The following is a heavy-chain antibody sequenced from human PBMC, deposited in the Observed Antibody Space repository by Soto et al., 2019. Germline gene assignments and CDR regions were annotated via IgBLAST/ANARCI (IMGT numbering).Heavy chain of an antibody. D-gene: IGHD2-2*01. CDR2: ISAYNGNT. J-gene: IGHJ4*02. V-gene: IGHV1-18*04. Sequence: QVQLVQSGAEVXKXXXSVKVSCKTSGYTFTSHGISWVRQAPGQGLEWMGWISAYNGNTNYAQKLQGRVTMTTDTPTSTAYMELRSLRSDDTAVYYCARTYCSSARCYSDYWGQGTLVTVSS. CDR1: GYTFTSHG. CDR3: ARTYCSSARCYSDY.